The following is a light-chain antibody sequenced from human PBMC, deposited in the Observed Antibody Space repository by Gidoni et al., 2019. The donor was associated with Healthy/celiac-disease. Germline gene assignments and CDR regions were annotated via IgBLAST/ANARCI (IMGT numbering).Light chain of an antibody. V-gene: IGKV1-39*01. J-gene: IGKJ5*01. CDR3: QQSYSTPN. CDR1: QSISSY. Sequence: DIQMTQSPSSLSASVGDRVTITCRASQSISSYLNWYQQKPGKAPKLLIYAASSLQSGVPSRFSGSGSGTDFTLTISSLQPEDFATYYCQQSYSTPNFGQETRLEIK. CDR2: AAS.